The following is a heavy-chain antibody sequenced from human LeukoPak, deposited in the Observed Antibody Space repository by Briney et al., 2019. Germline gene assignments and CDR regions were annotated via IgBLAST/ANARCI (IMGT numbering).Heavy chain of an antibody. CDR1: GFAFSNYA. CDR2: ISYDVTNE. J-gene: IGHJ4*02. V-gene: IGHV3-30*04. CDR3: ARHNHRDF. Sequence: GSLRLSCAASGFAFSNYAMHWVRQAPGKGLEWVAVISYDVTNEYYADSVKGRFTISRDNSKNTLYLQINSRRPDDTAMHYCARHNHRDFRGQRTLVTV.